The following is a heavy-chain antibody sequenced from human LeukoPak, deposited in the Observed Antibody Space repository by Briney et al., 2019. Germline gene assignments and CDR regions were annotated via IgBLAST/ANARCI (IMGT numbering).Heavy chain of an antibody. CDR2: IYHSGST. Sequence: SATLSLTCALSGYSISSGYYGGWIRQPPGKGLGGIGSIYHSGSTYYNPSLKSRVTISGETSKNQFSLKLSSVTAADTAVYYCARRIDYWGEGTLVTVSS. V-gene: IGHV4-38-2*01. J-gene: IGHJ4*02. CDR3: ARRIDY. CDR1: GYSISSGYY.